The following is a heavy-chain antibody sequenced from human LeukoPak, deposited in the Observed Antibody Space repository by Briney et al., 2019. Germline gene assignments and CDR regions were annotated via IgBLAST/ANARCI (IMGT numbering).Heavy chain of an antibody. V-gene: IGHV6-1*01. J-gene: IGHJ5*02. CDR2: TYYRSKWYN. Sequence: PSQTLSLTCAISGDSVSNNTTAWNWIRQSPSRGLQWLGRTYYRSKWYNEYAESVKSRININSDTSKNQFSLKLSSVTAADTAVYYCATHSAVRGVSYNWFDPWGQGTLVTVSS. D-gene: IGHD3-10*01. CDR1: GDSVSNNTTA. CDR3: ATHSAVRGVSYNWFDP.